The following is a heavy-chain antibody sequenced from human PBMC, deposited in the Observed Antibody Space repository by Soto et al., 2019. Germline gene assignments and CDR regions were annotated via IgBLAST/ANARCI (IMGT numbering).Heavy chain of an antibody. CDR1: GGSITNYY. CDR2: INYDGYS. Sequence: QVQLQESGPGLVKPSETLSLTCTVSGGSITNYYCSWFRQPPGKGLEWIGYINYDGYSAYNLSLKRRGSLSMDASKTQFSLILESVTATDTAVYYCARHGFGPLHGLVDVWGTGT. D-gene: IGHD3-10*01. V-gene: IGHV4-59*08. J-gene: IGHJ6*03. CDR3: ARHGFGPLHGLVDV.